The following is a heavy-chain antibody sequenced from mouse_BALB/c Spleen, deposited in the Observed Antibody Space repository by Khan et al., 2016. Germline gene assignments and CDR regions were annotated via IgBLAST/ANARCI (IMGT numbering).Heavy chain of an antibody. CDR1: GYTFTSYV. CDR2: IKPYNVGT. CDR3: ARGYFTFDY. Sequence: EVQLQESGPELVKPGASVKMSCKASGYTFTSYVMHWVKQKPGQGLEWLGYIKPYNVGTKYHEKFKGKATLTSDKSSRTSYMELSSLTSEDSAVYYGARGYFTFDYWGQGTTLTVSS. V-gene: IGHV1S136*01. J-gene: IGHJ2*01. D-gene: IGHD1-1*01.